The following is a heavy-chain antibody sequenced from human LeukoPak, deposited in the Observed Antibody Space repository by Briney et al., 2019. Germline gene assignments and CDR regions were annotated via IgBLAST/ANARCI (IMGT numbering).Heavy chain of an antibody. J-gene: IGHJ3*02. V-gene: IGHV1-18*04. D-gene: IGHD4-17*01. CDR3: ARQTTVTSLDLSDI. CDR1: GYTFTGYY. Sequence: ASVKVSCKASGYTFTGYYMHWVRQAPGQGLEWMGWISGYNGNTNYAQKFQGRVTMTTDTSTSTAYMELRSLRSDDTAVYYCARQTTVTSLDLSDIWGQGTMVTVSS. CDR2: ISGYNGNT.